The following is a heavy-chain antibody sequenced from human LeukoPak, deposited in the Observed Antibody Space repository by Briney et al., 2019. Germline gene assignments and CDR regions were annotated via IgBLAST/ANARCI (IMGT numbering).Heavy chain of an antibody. Sequence: SETLSLTCTVSGGSISSSGCYWGWIRQPPGKGLEWIGSIYYSGSTYYNPSLKSRVTISVDTSKNQFSLKLSSVTAADTAVYYCARHCPDKYYYYMDVWGKGTTVTISS. J-gene: IGHJ6*03. CDR3: ARHCPDKYYYYMDV. CDR2: IYYSGST. D-gene: IGHD3-9*01. CDR1: GGSISSSGCY. V-gene: IGHV4-39*01.